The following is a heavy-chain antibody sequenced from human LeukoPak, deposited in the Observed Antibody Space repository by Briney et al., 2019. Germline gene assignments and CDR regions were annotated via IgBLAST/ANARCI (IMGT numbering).Heavy chain of an antibody. D-gene: IGHD6-6*01. CDR3: VGGIAARSVGFDY. CDR2: ISGSGGST. CDR1: GFTFGTYW. Sequence: RPGGSLRLSCAASGFTFGTYWMSWVRQAPGEGLEWVSAISGSGGSTYYADSVKGRFTISRDNSKNTLYLQMNSLRAEGTAVYYCVGGIAARSVGFDYWGQGTLVTVSS. J-gene: IGHJ4*02. V-gene: IGHV3-23*01.